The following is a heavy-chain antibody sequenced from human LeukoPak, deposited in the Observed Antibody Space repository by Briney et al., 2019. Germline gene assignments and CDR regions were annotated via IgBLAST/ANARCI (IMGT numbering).Heavy chain of an antibody. CDR3: ARDKYYYDSSGYYTFGFDY. Sequence: SVKVSRKASGGTFSSYAISWVRQAPGQGLEWMGRIIPILGIANYAQKFQGRVTITADKSTSTAYMELSSLRSEDTAVYYCARDKYYYDSSGYYTFGFDYWGQGTLVTVSS. D-gene: IGHD3-22*01. V-gene: IGHV1-69*04. J-gene: IGHJ4*02. CDR1: GGTFSSYA. CDR2: IIPILGIA.